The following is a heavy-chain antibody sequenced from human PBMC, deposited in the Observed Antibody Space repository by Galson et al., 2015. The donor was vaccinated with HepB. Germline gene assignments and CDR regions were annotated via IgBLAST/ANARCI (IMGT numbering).Heavy chain of an antibody. CDR2: INPNSGGT. Sequence: SVKVSCKASGYTFTGYYMHWVRQAPGQGLEWMGRINPNSGGTNYAQKFQGRVTMTRDTSISTAYMELSRLRSDDTAVYYCARGGDIVVVPAAMGVNYYYYMDVWGKGTTVTVSS. D-gene: IGHD2-2*01. V-gene: IGHV1-2*06. J-gene: IGHJ6*03. CDR1: GYTFTGYY. CDR3: ARGGDIVVVPAAMGVNYYYYMDV.